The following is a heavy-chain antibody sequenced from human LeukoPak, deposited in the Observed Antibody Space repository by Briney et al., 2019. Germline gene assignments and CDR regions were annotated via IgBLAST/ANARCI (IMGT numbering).Heavy chain of an antibody. CDR1: GFTFSSYA. CDR2: FSGSGGTT. V-gene: IGHV3-23*01. Sequence: PGGSLRLSCAASGFTFSSYAMNWVRQAPGRGLEWVSGFSGSGGTTYYADSVKGRFTISRDNSKNTLYLQMNSLRAEDTAVYYCAKVGEYYDSSGYALYYMDVWGKGTTVTVSS. D-gene: IGHD3-22*01. CDR3: AKVGEYYDSSGYALYYMDV. J-gene: IGHJ6*03.